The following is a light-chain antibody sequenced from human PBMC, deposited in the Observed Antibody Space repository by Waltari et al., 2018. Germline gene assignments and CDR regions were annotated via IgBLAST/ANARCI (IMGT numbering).Light chain of an antibody. V-gene: IGKV1-5*03. Sequence: DIRMNQSPSTLAASVGDRVTITCRASQTISSWLAWYQQNPGKAPNLLIYQASNLQSGVPPRFSGSGSGTEFTLTISSLQPDDFASYYCQHYNSYPYSFGQGTKLEIK. CDR1: QTISSW. CDR2: QAS. J-gene: IGKJ2*01. CDR3: QHYNSYPYS.